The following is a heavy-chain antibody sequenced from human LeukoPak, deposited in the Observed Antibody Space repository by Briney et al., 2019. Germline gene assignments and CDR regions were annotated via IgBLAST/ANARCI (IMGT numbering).Heavy chain of an antibody. V-gene: IGHV4-59*08. CDR1: GGSISSYY. D-gene: IGHD4-17*01. Sequence: PSETLSLTCTVSGGSISSYYWSWIRQSPGKGLEWIGYIYYSGRTNYNPSLKSRVTISLDTSKNQFSLKLSSVTAADTAVYYCAGSTVTRPLGSFDYWGQGTLVTVSS. J-gene: IGHJ4*02. CDR2: IYYSGRT. CDR3: AGSTVTRPLGSFDY.